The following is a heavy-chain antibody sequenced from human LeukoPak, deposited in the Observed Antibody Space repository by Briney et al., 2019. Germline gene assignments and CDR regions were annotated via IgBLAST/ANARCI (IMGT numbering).Heavy chain of an antibody. CDR2: IIPIFGTA. V-gene: IGHV1-69*01. D-gene: IGHD5-18*01. CDR1: GGTFSSYA. Sequence: SVKVSCKASGGTFSSYAISWVRQAPGQGLEWMGGIIPIFGTANYAQKFQGRVTITADESTSTAYTELSSLRSEDTAVYYCARRLDTAMVYNWFDPWGQGTLVTVSS. J-gene: IGHJ5*02. CDR3: ARRLDTAMVYNWFDP.